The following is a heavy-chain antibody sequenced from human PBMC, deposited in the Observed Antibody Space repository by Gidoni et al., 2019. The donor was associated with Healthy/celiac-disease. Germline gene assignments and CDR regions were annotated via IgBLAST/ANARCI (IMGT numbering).Heavy chain of an antibody. CDR1: GGSISSYY. CDR2: SYTSGST. D-gene: IGHD2-2*01. V-gene: IGHV4-4*07. J-gene: IGHJ4*02. Sequence: QVQLQESGPGRVKPSETLSLTCTVSGGSISSYYWSWIRQPAGEGLEWIGRSYTSGSTNYNPSLKSRVTMSVDTSKNQFSLKLSSVTAADTAVYYCARGTRGSLSYWGQGTLVTVSS. CDR3: ARGTRGSLSY.